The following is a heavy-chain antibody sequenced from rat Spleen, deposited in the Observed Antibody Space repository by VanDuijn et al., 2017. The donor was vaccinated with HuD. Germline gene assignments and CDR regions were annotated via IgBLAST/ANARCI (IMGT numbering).Heavy chain of an antibody. J-gene: IGHJ2*01. CDR1: GFTFSNYC. V-gene: IGHV5-25*01. CDR3: ARRYDFDY. CDR2: ISFDGSST. Sequence: EVQLVESGGDLVQPGRSMKLSCTTSGFTFSNYCMTWVRQAPTKSLDWVASISFDGSSTYYRDSVKGRFTISRNNANSTLYLQMDSLRSEDTATYYCARRYDFDYWGHGVMVTVSS. D-gene: IGHD1-11*01.